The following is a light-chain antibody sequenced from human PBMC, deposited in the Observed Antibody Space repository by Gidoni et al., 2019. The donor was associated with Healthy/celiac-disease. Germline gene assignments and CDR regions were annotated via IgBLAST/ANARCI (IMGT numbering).Light chain of an antibody. J-gene: IGKJ3*01. CDR1: QSLLHSNGYNY. V-gene: IGKV2-28*01. Sequence: IVMTQSPLSLPVTPGEPASISCRSSQSLLHSNGYNYLDWYLQKPGQAPQLLIYLGSNRASGVPDRFSGRGSGTDFTLKISRVEAEDVGVYYCMQALQTVFTFGPXTKVDIK. CDR2: LGS. CDR3: MQALQTVFT.